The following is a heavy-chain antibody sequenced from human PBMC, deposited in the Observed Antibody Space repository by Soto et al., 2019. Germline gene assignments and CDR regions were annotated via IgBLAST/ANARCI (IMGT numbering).Heavy chain of an antibody. CDR2: ISPIFGTA. V-gene: IGHV1-69*01. Sequence: QVQLVQSGAEVKKPGSSVKVSCKASGGTFSSYAISWARQAPGQGLEWMGGISPIFGTANYAEKFQGRVKITGEETTSTAYMELSSLRSEDTAVYYCAGGRGSSWFFGTTLYYCMDVWGQGTTVTVSS. CDR3: AGGRGSSWFFGTTLYYCMDV. CDR1: GGTFSSYA. D-gene: IGHD6-13*01. J-gene: IGHJ6*02.